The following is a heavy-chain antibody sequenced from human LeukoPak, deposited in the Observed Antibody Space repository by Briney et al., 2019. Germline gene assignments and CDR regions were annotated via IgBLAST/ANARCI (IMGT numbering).Heavy chain of an antibody. CDR1: GGSISSYY. J-gene: IGHJ4*02. D-gene: IGHD7-27*01. CDR2: IYYSGST. Sequence: PSETLSLTCTVSGGSISSYYWSWVRQPPGKGLEWIGYIYYSGSTNYNPSLKSRVTISVDTSKNHFSLKLSSVTAADTAVYYCARDQLGWAAYWGQGSLVTVSS. CDR3: ARDQLGWAAY. V-gene: IGHV4-59*01.